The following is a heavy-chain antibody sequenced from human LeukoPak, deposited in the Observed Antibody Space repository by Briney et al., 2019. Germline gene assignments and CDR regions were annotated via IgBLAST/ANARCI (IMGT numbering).Heavy chain of an antibody. CDR3: AKSRDIVVVPAADP. CDR2: IRYDGSNK. V-gene: IGHV3-30*02. D-gene: IGHD2-2*01. J-gene: IGHJ5*02. CDR1: GFTLSSYG. Sequence: PGGSLRLSCAASGFTLSSYGMHWVRQAPGKGLEWVAFIRYDGSNKYYADSVKGRFTISRDNSKNTLYLQMNSLRAEDTAVYYCAKSRDIVVVPAADPWGQGTLVTVSS.